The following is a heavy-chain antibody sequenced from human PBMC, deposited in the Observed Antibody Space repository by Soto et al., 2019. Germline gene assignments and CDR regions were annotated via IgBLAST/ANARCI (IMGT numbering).Heavy chain of an antibody. CDR1: GYSFSSHA. J-gene: IGHJ4*02. Sequence: QVQLEQSGSEVKKSGSSVKVFCKASGYSFSSHAITWVRQAPGQGLEWLGGIIPVFGTPSYAQKFQGRVTISEDKSTNTSYLELRSLRSEDTAVYYCARGGALSTSWYWGDGLDSWGQGTQVTVSS. CDR3: ARGGALSTSWYWGDGLDS. CDR2: IIPVFGTP. V-gene: IGHV1-69*06. D-gene: IGHD6-13*01.